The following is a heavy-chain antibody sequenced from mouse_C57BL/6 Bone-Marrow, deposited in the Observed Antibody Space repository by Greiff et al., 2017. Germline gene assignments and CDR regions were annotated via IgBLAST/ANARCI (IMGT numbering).Heavy chain of an antibody. J-gene: IGHJ2*01. Sequence: EVKLMESGGGLVKPGGSLKLSCAASGFTFSSYAMSWVRQTPEKRLEWVATISDGGSYTYYPDNVKGRFTISRDNAKNNLYLQMSHLKSEDTAMYDCAREGWLLPYYFDYWGQGTTLTVSS. CDR3: AREGWLLPYYFDY. D-gene: IGHD2-3*01. CDR1: GFTFSSYA. V-gene: IGHV5-4*01. CDR2: ISDGGSYT.